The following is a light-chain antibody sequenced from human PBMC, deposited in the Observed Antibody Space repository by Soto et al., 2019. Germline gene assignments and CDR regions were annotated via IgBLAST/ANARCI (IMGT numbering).Light chain of an antibody. Sequence: SYELTQPPSVSVSPGQTASITCSGDKLGDKYACWYQQKPGQSPVLVIYQDSKRHSGIPERFSGSNSGNTATLTISGTQAMDEADYYCQAWDSSTVVCGGGTKLTVL. CDR1: KLGDKY. CDR2: QDS. CDR3: QAWDSSTVV. J-gene: IGLJ2*01. V-gene: IGLV3-1*01.